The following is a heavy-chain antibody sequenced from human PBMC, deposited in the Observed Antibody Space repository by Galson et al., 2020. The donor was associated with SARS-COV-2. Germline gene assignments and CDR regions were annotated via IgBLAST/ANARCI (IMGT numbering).Heavy chain of an antibody. D-gene: IGHD6-13*01. CDR3: ASGVWVAAAGTYYYYYMDV. Sequence: SVKVSCKASGGTFSSYAISWVRQAPGQGLEWMGGIIPIFGTANYAQKFQGRVTITADESTSTAYMELSSLRSEDTAVYYCASGVWVAAAGTYYYYYMDVWGKGTTVTVSS. CDR1: GGTFSSYA. V-gene: IGHV1-69*13. CDR2: IIPIFGTA. J-gene: IGHJ6*03.